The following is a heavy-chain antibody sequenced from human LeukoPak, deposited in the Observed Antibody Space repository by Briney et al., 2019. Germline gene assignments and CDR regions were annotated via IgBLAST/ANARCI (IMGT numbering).Heavy chain of an antibody. V-gene: IGHV1-18*04. CDR1: VYTFPIYY. CDR2: ISAYSGNT. Sequence: ATVKVSCKASVYTFPIYYTRGVRQPPAQGREGVVWISAYSGNTNYAQKLQGRVTMTTDTSTSTAYMELRSLRSDDTAVYYCAREGYSSSWYKWIDYWGQGTLVTVSS. J-gene: IGHJ4*02. D-gene: IGHD6-13*01. CDR3: AREGYSSSWYKWIDY.